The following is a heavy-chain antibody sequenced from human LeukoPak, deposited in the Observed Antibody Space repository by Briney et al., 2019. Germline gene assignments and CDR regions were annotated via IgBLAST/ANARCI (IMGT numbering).Heavy chain of an antibody. CDR3: ARELACGGDCYSNWFDP. J-gene: IGHJ5*02. D-gene: IGHD2-21*02. Sequence: ASVKVSCKASGYTFTGYYMHWVRQAPGQGLEWMGWINPNSGGTNYAQKFQGRVTMTRDTSISTAYMELSRLRSDDTAVYYCARELACGGDCYSNWFDPWGQGTLVTVSS. CDR1: GYTFTGYY. V-gene: IGHV1-2*02. CDR2: INPNSGGT.